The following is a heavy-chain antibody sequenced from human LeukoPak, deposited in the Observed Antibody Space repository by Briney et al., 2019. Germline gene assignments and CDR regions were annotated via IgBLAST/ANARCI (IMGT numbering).Heavy chain of an antibody. D-gene: IGHD6-13*01. CDR2: INSDGSST. CDR1: GFTFSSYW. V-gene: IGHV3-74*01. Sequence: GGSLRLSCAASGFTFSSYWMHWVRQAPREELVWVSRINSDGSSTSYADSVKGRFTISRDNAKNTLYLQMNSLRAEDTAVYYCARDGSSWSNWLDPWGQGTLVTVSS. CDR3: ARDGSSWSNWLDP. J-gene: IGHJ5*02.